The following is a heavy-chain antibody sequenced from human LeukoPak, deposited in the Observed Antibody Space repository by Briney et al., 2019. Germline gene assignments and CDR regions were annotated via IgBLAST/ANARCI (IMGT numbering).Heavy chain of an antibody. CDR2: IYYSGST. V-gene: IGHV4-39*02. D-gene: IGHD3-22*01. CDR3: AREPVHYYDSSGYYYGEDY. J-gene: IGHJ4*02. CDR1: GGAISSSSYY. Sequence: SETLSLTCTVSGGAISSSSYYWGWIRQPPGKGLEWIGSIYYSGSTYYNPSLKSRVTISVDTSKNQFSLKLSSVTAADTAVYYCAREPVHYYDSSGYYYGEDYWGQGTLVTVSS.